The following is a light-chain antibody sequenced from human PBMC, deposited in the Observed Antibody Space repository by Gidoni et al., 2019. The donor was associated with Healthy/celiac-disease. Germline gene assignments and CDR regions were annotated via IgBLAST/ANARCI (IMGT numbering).Light chain of an antibody. CDR3: QQSYSTLHT. V-gene: IGKV1-39*01. J-gene: IGKJ4*01. CDR1: QSIRSY. Sequence: DIQMTQSPSSLSASVGDRVTITCRASQSIRSYLNWYQQKPGKAPKLLIYAASSLQSGVPSRFSGSRYGTDFTINISSLQPEDFATYYCQQSYSTLHTFGEGTKVEIK. CDR2: AAS.